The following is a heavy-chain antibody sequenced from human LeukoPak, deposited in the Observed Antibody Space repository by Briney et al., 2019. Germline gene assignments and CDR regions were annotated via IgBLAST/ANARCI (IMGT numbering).Heavy chain of an antibody. CDR3: ARLGWHRRPNNWFDP. D-gene: IGHD6-19*01. Sequence: ASVKVSCKASGGTFSSYAISWVRQAPGQGLEWMGGIIPIFGTANYAQKFQGRVTITADESTSTAYMELSSLRSEDTAVYYCARLGWHRRPNNWFDPWGQGTLVTVSS. CDR2: IIPIFGTA. CDR1: GGTFSSYA. J-gene: IGHJ5*02. V-gene: IGHV1-69*13.